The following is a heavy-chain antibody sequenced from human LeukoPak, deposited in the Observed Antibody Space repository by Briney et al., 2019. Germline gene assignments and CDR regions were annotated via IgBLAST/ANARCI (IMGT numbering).Heavy chain of an antibody. CDR2: ISGSGGST. V-gene: IGHV3-23*01. CDR3: AKGEQLVHGYYYYYGMDV. J-gene: IGHJ6*02. CDR1: GFTFSSYS. Sequence: GALRLSCAASGFTFSSYSMNWVRQAPGKGLEWVSAISGSGGSTYYADSVKGRFTISRDNSKNTLYLQMNSLRAEDTAVYYCAKGEQLVHGYYYYYGMDVWGQGTTVTVSS. D-gene: IGHD6-13*01.